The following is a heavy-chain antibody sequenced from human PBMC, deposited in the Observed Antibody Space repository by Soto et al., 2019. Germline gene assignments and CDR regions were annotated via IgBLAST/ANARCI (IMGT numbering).Heavy chain of an antibody. CDR1: GGSISSSDYY. D-gene: IGHD4-17*01. Sequence: QVHLQESGPGLVKPSQTLSLTCTVSGGSISSSDYYWSWIRQPPGKGLEWIGYIYSSGNTYYNPSLKSRLTISVETYKNQFSLKLKYVTAADTVVYYFARGLSAATVVICDFEYWGQGTLVTVSS. J-gene: IGHJ4*02. V-gene: IGHV4-31*03. CDR2: IYSSGNT. CDR3: ARGLSAATVVICDFEY.